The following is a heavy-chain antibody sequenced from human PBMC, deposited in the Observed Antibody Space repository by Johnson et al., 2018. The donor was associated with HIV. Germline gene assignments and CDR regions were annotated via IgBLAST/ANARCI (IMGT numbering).Heavy chain of an antibody. CDR3: ATVVVITQDAFDI. D-gene: IGHD3-22*01. CDR2: IKGKTDGGTT. V-gene: IGHV3-15*01. Sequence: VQLVESGGGVVRPGGSLRLSCAASGFTFSNAWMSWVRQAPGKGLEWVGRIKGKTDGGTTDYAAPVKGRFTISRSESKNTLYLQMNSLKIEDTAVYYCATVVVITQDAFDIWGQGTMVTVSS. J-gene: IGHJ3*02. CDR1: GFTFSNAW.